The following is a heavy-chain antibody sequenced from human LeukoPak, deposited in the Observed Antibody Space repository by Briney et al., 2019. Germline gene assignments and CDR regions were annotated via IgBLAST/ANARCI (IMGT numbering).Heavy chain of an antibody. Sequence: ASVKVSCKASGYTFTSYDINWVRQATGQGLEWMGWMNPNSGNTGYAQKFQGRVTITRNTSISTAYMELSRLRSDDTAVYYCARDVGGANTYDYWGQGTLVTVSS. CDR2: MNPNSGNT. V-gene: IGHV1-8*03. CDR1: GYTFTSYD. D-gene: IGHD1-26*01. CDR3: ARDVGGANTYDY. J-gene: IGHJ4*02.